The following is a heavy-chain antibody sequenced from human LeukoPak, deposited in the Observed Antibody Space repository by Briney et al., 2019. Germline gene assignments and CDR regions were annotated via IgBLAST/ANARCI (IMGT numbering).Heavy chain of an antibody. J-gene: IGHJ6*02. CDR1: GFTFDDYA. CDR3: AKDLVRGVYYYYAMDV. D-gene: IGHD3-10*01. V-gene: IGHV3-9*01. Sequence: GGSLRLSCAASGFTFDDYAMHWVRQAPGKGLEWVSGISWNSGSIDYADSVKGRFTISRDNAKNSLYLQMSSLRAEDTAFYYCAKDLVRGVYYYYAMDVWGQGTTVTVSS. CDR2: ISWNSGSI.